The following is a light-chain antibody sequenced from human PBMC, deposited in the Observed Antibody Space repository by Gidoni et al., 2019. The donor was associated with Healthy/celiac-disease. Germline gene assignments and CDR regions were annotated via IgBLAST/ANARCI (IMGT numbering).Light chain of an antibody. CDR3: QQYYSYLLT. CDR1: QGISSY. Sequence: AIRMPQYPSSLSASTGDRVTIPCRASQGISSYLAWYQQKPGKAPKLLIYAASTLQSGVPSRFSGSGSGTDFTLTISCLQSGDFATYYCQQYYSYLLTFGGGTKVEIK. J-gene: IGKJ4*01. CDR2: AAS. V-gene: IGKV1-8*01.